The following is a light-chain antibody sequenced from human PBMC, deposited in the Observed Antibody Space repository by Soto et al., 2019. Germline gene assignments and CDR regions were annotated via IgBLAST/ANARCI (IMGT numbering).Light chain of an antibody. V-gene: IGKV3-20*01. CDR2: GAS. CDR3: QQYGSSPYT. J-gene: IGKJ2*01. Sequence: EIVLTQSPGTLSLSPGDRATLSCRASQSVSSSYLAWYQQKPGQAHRLLIYGASSRATGIPDRFSGSGSGTDFTLTISRLEPEDFAVYYCQQYGSSPYTFGQGTKLEIK. CDR1: QSVSSSY.